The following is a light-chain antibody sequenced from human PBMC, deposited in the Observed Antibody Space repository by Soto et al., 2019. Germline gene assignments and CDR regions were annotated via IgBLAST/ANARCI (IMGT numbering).Light chain of an antibody. Sequence: DIQLTQSPYTLSASIGDRVTLTCRASESISSWLAWYQQKPGKAPKLLIYDVSSLESGVPSRFSGSGSGTEFTLTISSLQPDDFATYYCQQYNSYPWTFGQGTKVDIK. CDR1: ESISSW. V-gene: IGKV1-5*01. CDR3: QQYNSYPWT. J-gene: IGKJ1*01. CDR2: DVS.